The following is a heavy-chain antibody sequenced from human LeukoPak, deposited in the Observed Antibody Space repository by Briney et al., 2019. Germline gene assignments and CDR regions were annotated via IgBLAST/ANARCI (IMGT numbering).Heavy chain of an antibody. CDR2: INHSGST. V-gene: IGHV4-34*01. CDR1: GGSFSGYY. D-gene: IGHD3-10*01. CDR3: ARGTYYYGSGREPRFDP. Sequence: SETLSLTCAVYGGSFSGYYWSWIRQPPGKGLEWIGEINHSGSTNYNPSLKSRVTISVDTSKNQFSLKLSSVTAADTAVYYCARGTYYYGSGREPRFDPWGQGTLVTVSS. J-gene: IGHJ5*02.